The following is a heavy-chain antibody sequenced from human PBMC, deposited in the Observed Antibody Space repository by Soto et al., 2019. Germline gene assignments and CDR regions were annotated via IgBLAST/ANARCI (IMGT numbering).Heavy chain of an antibody. CDR1: GGSIGSSSYY. J-gene: IGHJ5*02. Sequence: SETLSLTCTVSGGSIGSSSYYWGWIRQPPGKGLEWIGSIYYSGSTYYNPSLKSRVTISVDTSKNQFSLKLSSVTAADTAVYYCARQLITMVPNWFDPWGQGTLVTVSS. CDR2: IYYSGST. V-gene: IGHV4-39*01. D-gene: IGHD3-10*01. CDR3: ARQLITMVPNWFDP.